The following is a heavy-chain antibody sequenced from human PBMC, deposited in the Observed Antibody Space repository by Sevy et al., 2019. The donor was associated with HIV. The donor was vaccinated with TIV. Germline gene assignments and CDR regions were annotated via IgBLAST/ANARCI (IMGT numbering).Heavy chain of an antibody. CDR2: FDPEDGET. D-gene: IGHD3-22*01. Sequence: ASVKVPCKVSGSTLTKLSMHWVRQAPGKGLEWMATFDPEDGETIYAQKFQGRVTMTEDTSTDTAYMELSSLRSEDTAVYYCATTKDYYDSSGYPFDDWSQGTLVTVSS. CDR3: ATTKDYYDSSGYPFDD. CDR1: GSTLTKLS. J-gene: IGHJ4*02. V-gene: IGHV1-24*01.